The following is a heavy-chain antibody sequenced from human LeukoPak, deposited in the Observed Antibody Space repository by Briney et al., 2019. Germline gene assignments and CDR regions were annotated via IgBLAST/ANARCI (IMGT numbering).Heavy chain of an antibody. D-gene: IGHD6-13*01. CDR3: ARAETAAGLSAGWRYYGMDV. Sequence: GGSLRLSCAASGFTFGSYWMSWVRQAPGKGLEWVANIKHDESVQFYVDSVKGRFTISRDSTKNSLYLQMNSLRAEDTAVYYCARAETAAGLSAGWRYYGMDVWGQGTTVTVSS. V-gene: IGHV3-7*01. CDR1: GFTFGSYW. CDR2: IKHDESVQ. J-gene: IGHJ6*02.